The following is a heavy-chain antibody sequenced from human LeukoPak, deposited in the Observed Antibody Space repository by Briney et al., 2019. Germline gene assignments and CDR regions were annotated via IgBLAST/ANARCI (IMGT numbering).Heavy chain of an antibody. V-gene: IGHV3-30*04. CDR2: ISYDGSNK. D-gene: IGHD3-3*01. Sequence: GGSLRLSCAASGFTFSSYAMHWVRQAPGKGLEWVAVISYDGSNKYYADSVKGRFTISRDNSKNTVYLQMNSLRAEDTAVYYCARDFRFLEWLETYYYGMDVWGQGTTVTVSS. CDR1: GFTFSSYA. J-gene: IGHJ6*02. CDR3: ARDFRFLEWLETYYYGMDV.